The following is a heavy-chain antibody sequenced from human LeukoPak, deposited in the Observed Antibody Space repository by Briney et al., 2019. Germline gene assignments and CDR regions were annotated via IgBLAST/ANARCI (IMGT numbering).Heavy chain of an antibody. D-gene: IGHD3-22*01. J-gene: IGHJ3*02. CDR2: IYHSGST. V-gene: IGHV4-30-2*01. CDR3: ARVVQNYYDSSGYFAFDI. Sequence: SETLSLTCAVSSGSISSGGYSWSWIRQPPGKGLEWIGYIYHSGSTYYNPSLKSRVTISVDRSKNQFALKLSSVTAEDTAVYYCARVVQNYYDSSGYFAFDIWGQGTMVTVSS. CDR1: SGSISSGGYS.